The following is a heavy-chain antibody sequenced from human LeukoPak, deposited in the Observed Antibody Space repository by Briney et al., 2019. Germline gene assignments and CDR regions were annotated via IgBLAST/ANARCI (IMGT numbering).Heavy chain of an antibody. CDR2: IYSSGST. Sequence: SETLSLTCTVSDGSISNYYWSWIRQPPGKGLEWIGYIYSSGSTNYNPSLKSRVTISVDTSKNQFSLKLSSVTAADTAVYYCARGGSRAQPFDYWGQGTLVTVSS. V-gene: IGHV4-59*12. D-gene: IGHD1-26*01. J-gene: IGHJ4*02. CDR1: DGSISNYY. CDR3: ARGGSRAQPFDY.